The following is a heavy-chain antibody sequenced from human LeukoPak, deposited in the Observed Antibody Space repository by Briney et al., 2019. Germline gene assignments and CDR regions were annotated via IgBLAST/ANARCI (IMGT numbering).Heavy chain of an antibody. V-gene: IGHV3-30-3*01. CDR1: GFTFSSYA. CDR3: AKDAKVLVVVPAAVDY. CDR2: ISYDGSNK. D-gene: IGHD2-2*01. Sequence: PGRSLRLSCAASGFTFSSYAMHWVRQAPGKGLEWVAVISYDGSNKYYADSVKGRFTISRDNSKNTLYLQMNSLRAEDTAVYYCAKDAKVLVVVPAAVDYWGQGTLVTVSS. J-gene: IGHJ4*02.